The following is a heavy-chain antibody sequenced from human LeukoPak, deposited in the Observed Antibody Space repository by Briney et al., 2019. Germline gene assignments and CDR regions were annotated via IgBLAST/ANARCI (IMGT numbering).Heavy chain of an antibody. Sequence: GASVKVSCKASGYTFTGYYMHWVRQAPGQGLEWMGWISAYNGNTNYAQKLQGRVTMTTDTSTSTAYMELRSLRSGDTAVYYCARGVIAVAMAFFDYWGQGTLVTVSS. D-gene: IGHD6-19*01. CDR2: ISAYNGNT. CDR1: GYTFTGYY. V-gene: IGHV1-18*04. CDR3: ARGVIAVAMAFFDY. J-gene: IGHJ4*02.